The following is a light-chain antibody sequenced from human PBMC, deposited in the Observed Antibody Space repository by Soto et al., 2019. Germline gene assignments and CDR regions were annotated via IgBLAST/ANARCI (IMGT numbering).Light chain of an antibody. V-gene: IGKV3-20*01. CDR1: QSVTNSF. CDR2: GAS. J-gene: IGKJ1*01. CDR3: QQYGSSGT. Sequence: EIVLTQSPGTLSVSPRERATLSCKASQSVTNSFLAWYQQKPGQAPRLLIYGASNRATGIPDRFSGSGSGTDFTLTISRLEPEDSAVYYCQQYGSSGTFGQGTKVDI.